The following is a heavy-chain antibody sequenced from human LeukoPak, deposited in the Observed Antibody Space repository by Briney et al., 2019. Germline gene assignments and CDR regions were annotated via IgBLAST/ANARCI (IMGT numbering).Heavy chain of an antibody. CDR1: EFTFTDYW. Sequence: GGSLRLSCAVSEFTFTDYWMSWVRQAPGKGLEWVASIRQDGSEKTYVDSVKGRFTISRGNTKNSLSLQVNSLRAEDTAVYYCARDGTAAGLYFDLWGQGTLVTVSS. J-gene: IGHJ4*01. D-gene: IGHD6-13*01. V-gene: IGHV3-7*01. CDR3: ARDGTAAGLYFDL. CDR2: IRQDGSEK.